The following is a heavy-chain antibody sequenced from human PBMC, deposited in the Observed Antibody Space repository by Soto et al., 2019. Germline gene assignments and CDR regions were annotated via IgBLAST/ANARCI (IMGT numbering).Heavy chain of an antibody. CDR2: ISSRSSYI. CDR3: ARDQRYDFWSGYYRDYGMDV. V-gene: IGHV3-21*01. J-gene: IGHJ6*02. D-gene: IGHD3-3*01. Sequence: GGSLRLSCAASGFTFSSYTMNWVRQAPGKGLVWVSSISSRSSYIYYADSVKGRFTISRDNAKISVYLQMNSLRAEDTAVYYCARDQRYDFWSGYYRDYGMDVWGQGTTVTVSS. CDR1: GFTFSSYT.